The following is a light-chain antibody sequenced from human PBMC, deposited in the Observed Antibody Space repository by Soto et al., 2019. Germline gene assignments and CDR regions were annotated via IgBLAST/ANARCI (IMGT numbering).Light chain of an antibody. Sequence: EIVLTQSPGTLSLSPGERVTLSCRSDKSVSDTLLTWFQQKPGQAPRLLIFGTSNRAPGISDRFSGSGSGTDFTLTISRLEPEDFAVYYCQHYGDSSWTVGQGTKVEIK. CDR2: GTS. CDR1: KSVSDTL. CDR3: QHYGDSSWT. J-gene: IGKJ1*01. V-gene: IGKV3-20*01.